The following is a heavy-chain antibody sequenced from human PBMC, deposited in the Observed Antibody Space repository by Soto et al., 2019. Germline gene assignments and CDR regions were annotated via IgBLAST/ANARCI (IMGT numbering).Heavy chain of an antibody. CDR2: INAGNGNT. CDR3: ARDPHSSGWLFDY. D-gene: IGHD6-19*01. Sequence: ASVKVSCKASGYTFTSYAMHWVRQAPGQRLEWMGWINAGNGNTKYSQKFQGRVTITRDTSASTAYMELSSLRSEDTAVYYCARDPHSSGWLFDYWGQGTLVTVSS. CDR1: GYTFTSYA. V-gene: IGHV1-3*01. J-gene: IGHJ4*02.